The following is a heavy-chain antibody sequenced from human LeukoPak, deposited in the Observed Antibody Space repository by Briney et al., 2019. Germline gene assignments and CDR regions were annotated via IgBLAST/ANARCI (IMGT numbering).Heavy chain of an antibody. CDR1: GGSISNYY. J-gene: IGHJ4*02. D-gene: IGHD2-21*02. CDR2: IYSSGST. V-gene: IGHV4-59*01. CDR3: ARFAYCGGHCWYYFDY. Sequence: SETLSLTCTVSGGSISNYYWSWIRQPPGKGLEWIGYIYSSGSTNYNPSLKSRVTISVDTSKNQFSLKLSSVTAADAAVYYCARFAYCGGHCWYYFDYWGQGSLVTVSS.